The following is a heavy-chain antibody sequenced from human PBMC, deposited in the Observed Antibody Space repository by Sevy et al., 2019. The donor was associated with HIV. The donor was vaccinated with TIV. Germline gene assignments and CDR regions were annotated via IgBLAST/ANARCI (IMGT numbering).Heavy chain of an antibody. J-gene: IGHJ4*02. CDR2: ISSSSSYT. V-gene: IGHV3-11*06. CDR3: ARSSTYDYVWGSPCDY. D-gene: IGHD3-16*01. Sequence: GGSLRLSCAASGFTFSDYYMSWIRQAPGKGLEWVSYISSSSSYTNYAASVKGRFTISRDNAKNSLYLQMNSLRAEDTAVYYCARSSTYDYVWGSPCDYWGQGTLVTVSS. CDR1: GFTFSDYY.